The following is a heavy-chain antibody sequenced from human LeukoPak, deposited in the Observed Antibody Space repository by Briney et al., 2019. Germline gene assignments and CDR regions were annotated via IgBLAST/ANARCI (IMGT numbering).Heavy chain of an antibody. J-gene: IGHJ3*02. Sequence: SETLSLTCTVSGGSISSGGYYWSWIRQPPGKGLEWIGYIYHSGSTYYNPSLKSRVTISVDRSKNQFSLKLSSVTAADTAVYYCARGLRFLELGAFDIWGQGTMVTVSS. V-gene: IGHV4-30-2*01. CDR1: GGSISSGGYY. CDR2: IYHSGST. D-gene: IGHD3-3*01. CDR3: ARGLRFLELGAFDI.